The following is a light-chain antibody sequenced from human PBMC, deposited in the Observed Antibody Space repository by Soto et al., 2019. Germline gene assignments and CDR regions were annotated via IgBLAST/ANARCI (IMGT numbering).Light chain of an antibody. CDR3: QQYGNSPQT. CDR1: QSVSSSY. CDR2: GAS. J-gene: IGKJ2*01. V-gene: IGKV3-20*01. Sequence: EIVLTQSPGTLSLSPGERATLSCRASQSVSSSYLAWNQQKPGQAPRLLIYGASSRATGIPDRFSGSGSGTDFTLTISRLEPEDFAVYYCQQYGNSPQTFGQGTKLEIK.